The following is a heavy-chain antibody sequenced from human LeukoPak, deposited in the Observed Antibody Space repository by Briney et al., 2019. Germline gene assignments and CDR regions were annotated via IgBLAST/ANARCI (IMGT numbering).Heavy chain of an antibody. CDR2: ISYDGSNK. V-gene: IGHV3-30*04. CDR3: AKDSPFFWFDP. CDR1: GFTFSSYA. J-gene: IGHJ5*02. D-gene: IGHD2/OR15-2a*01. Sequence: GRSLRLSCAASGFTFSSYAMHWVRQAPGKGLEWVAVISYDGSNKYYADSVKGRFTISRDNSKNTLYLQMNSLRAEDTAVYYCAKDSPFFWFDPWGRGTLVTVSS.